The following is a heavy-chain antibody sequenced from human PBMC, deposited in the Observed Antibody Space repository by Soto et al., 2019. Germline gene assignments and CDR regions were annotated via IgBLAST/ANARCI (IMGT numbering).Heavy chain of an antibody. D-gene: IGHD6-13*01. V-gene: IGHV1-2*04. J-gene: IGHJ4*02. CDR1: GDTFTGYY. CDR3: ARLAAAGTSFDY. CDR2: INPNSGDT. Sequence: ASVKVSCKASGDTFTGYYTHWVRQAPGQGLEWMGWINPNSGDTNYAQKFQGWVAMTRDTSISTAYMELSRLKSDDTAVYYCARLAAAGTSFDYWGQGTPVTSPQ.